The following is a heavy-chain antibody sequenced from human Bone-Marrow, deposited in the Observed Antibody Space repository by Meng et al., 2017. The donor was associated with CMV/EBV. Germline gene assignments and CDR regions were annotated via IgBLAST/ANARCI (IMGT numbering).Heavy chain of an antibody. J-gene: IGHJ3*02. D-gene: IGHD3-16*01. V-gene: IGHV3-48*03. Sequence: GESLKISCAASGFTFSSYEMNWVRQAPGKGLEWVSYISSSGSTIYYADSVKGRFTISRDNAKNSLYLQRNSRRAEDTAVYYCAGGGLDAFDIWGQGTMVTVSS. CDR2: ISSSGSTI. CDR1: GFTFSSYE. CDR3: AGGGLDAFDI.